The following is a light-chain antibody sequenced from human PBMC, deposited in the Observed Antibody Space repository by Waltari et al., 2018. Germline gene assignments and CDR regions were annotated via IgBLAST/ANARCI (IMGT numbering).Light chain of an antibody. CDR2: DAS. Sequence: EIVLTQSPATLSLSPGERATLSCRASQSVSSYLAWYQQKPGQAPRLLIYDASNRATGMPARFSGSGSETDFTLIISSLEPEDFAVYYCQQRSNSFTFGPGTKVDIK. V-gene: IGKV3-11*01. CDR1: QSVSSY. J-gene: IGKJ3*01. CDR3: QQRSNSFT.